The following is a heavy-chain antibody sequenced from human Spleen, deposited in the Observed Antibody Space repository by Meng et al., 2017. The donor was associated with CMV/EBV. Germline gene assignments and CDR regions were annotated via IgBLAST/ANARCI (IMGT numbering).Heavy chain of an antibody. CDR3: ARSHGGGMGYFDY. D-gene: IGHD1-14*01. V-gene: IGHV4-59*12. J-gene: IGHJ4*02. Sequence: SETLSLTCTVSGDSISIYYWSWIRQAPGKGLEWIGYIFFSGSTNYNPSFESRVTISVDTSKNQFSLKLSSVTAADTAVFYCARSHGGGMGYFDYWGQGRLVTVSS. CDR2: IFFSGST. CDR1: GDSISIYY.